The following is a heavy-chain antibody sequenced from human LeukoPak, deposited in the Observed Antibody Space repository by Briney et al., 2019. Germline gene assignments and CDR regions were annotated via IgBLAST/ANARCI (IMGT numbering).Heavy chain of an antibody. V-gene: IGHV4-4*02. CDR3: AREGLNMVRGVIPKEAWGWFDP. CDR2: IHHSGST. CDR1: DGSISSSNW. D-gene: IGHD3-10*01. Sequence: SETLSLTCSVSDGSISSSNWWSWVRQPPGKWLEWIGEIHHSGSTNYNPSLKSRVTMSADKSKNQFSLKLSSVTAADTAVYYCAREGLNMVRGVIPKEAWGWFDPWGQGTLVTVSS. J-gene: IGHJ5*02.